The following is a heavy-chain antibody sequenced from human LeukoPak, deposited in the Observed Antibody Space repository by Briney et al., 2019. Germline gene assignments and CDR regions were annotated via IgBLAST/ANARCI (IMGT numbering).Heavy chain of an antibody. CDR1: GYTFTGYY. Sequence: GASVKVSCKASGYTFTGYYMHWVRQAPGQGLEWMGWINPNSGGTNYAQKFQGRVTMTRDTSISTAYMELRSLRSDDTAVYYCARVKRQLPSWFDPWGQGTLVTVSS. J-gene: IGHJ5*02. CDR3: ARVKRQLPSWFDP. D-gene: IGHD6-13*01. V-gene: IGHV1-2*02. CDR2: INPNSGGT.